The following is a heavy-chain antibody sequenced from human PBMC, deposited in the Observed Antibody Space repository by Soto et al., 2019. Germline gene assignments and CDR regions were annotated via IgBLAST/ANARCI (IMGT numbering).Heavy chain of an antibody. CDR3: ARDLRQYSSSGAFDI. D-gene: IGHD6-6*01. Sequence: GGSLRLSCAASGFTFSDYYMSWIRQAPGKGLEWVSYISSSGSTIYYADSVKGRFTISRDNAENSLYLQMNSLRAEDTAVYYCARDLRQYSSSGAFDIWGQGTMVTVSS. V-gene: IGHV3-11*01. CDR1: GFTFSDYY. J-gene: IGHJ3*02. CDR2: ISSSGSTI.